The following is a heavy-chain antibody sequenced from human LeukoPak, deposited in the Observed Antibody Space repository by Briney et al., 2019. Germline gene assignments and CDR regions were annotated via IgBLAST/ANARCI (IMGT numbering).Heavy chain of an antibody. J-gene: IGHJ4*02. Sequence: PGGSLRLSCAASGFTFSSYAVHWVRQAPGKGLEWVAVISYDGSNKYYADSVKGRFTISRDNSKNTLYLQMNSLRAEDTAVYYCARGRRVRGVIIYADYWGQGTLVTVSS. CDR3: ARGRRVRGVIIYADY. D-gene: IGHD3-10*01. CDR2: ISYDGSNK. V-gene: IGHV3-30-3*01. CDR1: GFTFSSYA.